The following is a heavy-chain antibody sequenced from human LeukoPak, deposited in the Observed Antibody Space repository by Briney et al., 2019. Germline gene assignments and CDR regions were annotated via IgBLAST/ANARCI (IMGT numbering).Heavy chain of an antibody. CDR2: IYYSGST. Sequence: SETLSLTCTVSGGSISSVTYYWCWIRQYPGKGLEWIGYIYYSGSTYYNPSLKSRLTISIDTSKNQFSLKLSSVTAADTAVYYCARADSGTYPVDYWGQGTLVTVSS. CDR1: GGSISSVTYY. D-gene: IGHD1-26*01. J-gene: IGHJ4*02. V-gene: IGHV4-31*03. CDR3: ARADSGTYPVDY.